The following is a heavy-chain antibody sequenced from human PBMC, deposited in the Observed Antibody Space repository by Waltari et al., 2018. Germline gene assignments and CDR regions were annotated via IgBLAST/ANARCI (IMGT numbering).Heavy chain of an antibody. J-gene: IGHJ6*02. CDR2: ISYNERNI. V-gene: IGHV3-30*04. D-gene: IGHD3-22*01. CDR3: VRDFCDRTKCHGMDV. CDR1: EFNFTSSA. Sequence: QVQLVESGGGVVQPGRSLRLSCAASEFNFTSSAMHWVRQAPGKGLEWVAVISYNERNIYYVDSVKGRFTISRDNSKKTLYLQMNSLRPEDTAMYYCVRDFCDRTKCHGMDVWGQGTTVTVSS.